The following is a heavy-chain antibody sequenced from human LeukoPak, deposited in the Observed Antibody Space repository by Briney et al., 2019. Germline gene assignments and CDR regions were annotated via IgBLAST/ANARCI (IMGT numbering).Heavy chain of an antibody. D-gene: IGHD7-27*01. V-gene: IGHV4-59*07. CDR1: GGSLSPFY. CDR3: ARGGTGDLDY. Sequence: SDTLSLTCTVSGGSLSPFYWTCVRQPPGRGLEWSGVVSYSGRPTYNPSLKGRVTISAVTSKDQFSLGRTSLTAADTALYFCARGGTGDLDYWGQGILVTVSS. CDR2: VSYSGRP. J-gene: IGHJ4*02.